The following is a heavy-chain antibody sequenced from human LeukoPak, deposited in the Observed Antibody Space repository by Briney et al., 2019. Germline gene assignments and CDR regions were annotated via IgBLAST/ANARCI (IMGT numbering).Heavy chain of an antibody. CDR3: AREEVNSSSYYFDY. Sequence: SETLSLTCTVSGYSISSGYYWGWIRQPPGKGLEWIGEINHSGSTNYNPSLKSRATISVDTSKNQFSLKLSSVTAADTAVYYCAREEVNSSSYYFDYWGQGTPVTVSS. CDR2: INHSGST. D-gene: IGHD6-6*01. CDR1: GYSISSGYY. V-gene: IGHV4-38-2*02. J-gene: IGHJ4*02.